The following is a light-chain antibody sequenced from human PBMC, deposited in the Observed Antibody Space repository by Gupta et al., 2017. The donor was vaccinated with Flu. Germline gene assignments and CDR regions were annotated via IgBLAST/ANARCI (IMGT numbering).Light chain of an antibody. CDR2: AAS. CDR1: QDVSGF. Sequence: GDRVTITWRASQDVSGFLAWYQQKPGKAPKFLIYAASTLQSGVPTRFSGSGSGTDFSLIISSLQSEDFATYYCHQYFSYPRTFGGGTKVEIK. CDR3: HQYFSYPRT. V-gene: IGKV1-8*01. J-gene: IGKJ4*01.